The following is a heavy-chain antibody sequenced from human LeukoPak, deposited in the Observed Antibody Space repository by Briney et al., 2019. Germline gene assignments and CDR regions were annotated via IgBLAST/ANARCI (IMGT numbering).Heavy chain of an antibody. CDR3: ARDKGLVGATGSCDY. J-gene: IGHJ4*02. Sequence: EGSLRLSCAASGFTFSSYWMSWVRQAPGKGLEWVANIKQDGSEKNYVESVKGRFTVSRDNAKTSLYLQMSSLRAEDTAVYYCARDKGLVGATGSCDYWGQGTLVTVSS. CDR1: GFTFSSYW. CDR2: IKQDGSEK. V-gene: IGHV3-7*01. D-gene: IGHD1-26*01.